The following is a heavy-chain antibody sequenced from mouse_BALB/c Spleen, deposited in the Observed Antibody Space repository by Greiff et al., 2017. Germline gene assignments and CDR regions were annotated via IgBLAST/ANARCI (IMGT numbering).Heavy chain of an antibody. J-gene: IGHJ4*01. CDR2: INPNNGGT. CDR3: ARDDYDGYYYAMDY. D-gene: IGHD2-4*01. CDR1: GYTFPEYT. Sequence: VQLKESGPELVKPGASVKISCKTSGYTFPEYTMHWVKQSHGKSLEWIGGINPNNGGTSYNQKFKGKATLTVDKSSSTAYIELRSLTSEDSAVYYCARDDYDGYYYAMDYWGQGTSVTVSS. V-gene: IGHV1-18*01.